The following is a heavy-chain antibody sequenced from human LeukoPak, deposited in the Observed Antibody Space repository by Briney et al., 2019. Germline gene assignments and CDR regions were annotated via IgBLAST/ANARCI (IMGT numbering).Heavy chain of an antibody. CDR2: INPSGGST. J-gene: IGHJ4*02. CDR1: GYTFTSYY. CDR3: ARGDQITMIVVPVGSSFDY. D-gene: IGHD3-22*01. Sequence: GASVKVSCKASGYTFTSYYMHWVRQAPGQGLEWMGIINPSGGSTSYAQKFQGRVTMTRDISTSTVYMELSSLRSEDTAVYYCARGDQITMIVVPVGSSFDYWGQGTLVTVSS. V-gene: IGHV1-46*01.